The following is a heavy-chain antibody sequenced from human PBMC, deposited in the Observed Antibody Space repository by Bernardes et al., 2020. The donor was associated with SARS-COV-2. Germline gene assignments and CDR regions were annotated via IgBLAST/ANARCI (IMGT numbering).Heavy chain of an antibody. V-gene: IGHV3-13*01. Sequence: GSLSPSRAASGFTLSSYDMHWVRPATGKGLEWVSAIGTAGDTYYPGSVKGRFTISRENAKNSLYLQMNSLRAGDTAVYYCARGGTGTTYYYYYGMDVWGQGTTVTVSS. J-gene: IGHJ6*02. CDR3: ARGGTGTTYYYYYGMDV. CDR1: GFTLSSYD. CDR2: IGTAGDT. D-gene: IGHD1-1*01.